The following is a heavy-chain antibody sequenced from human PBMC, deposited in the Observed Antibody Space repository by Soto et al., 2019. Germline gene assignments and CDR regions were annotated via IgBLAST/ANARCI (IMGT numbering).Heavy chain of an antibody. CDR2: ISGSGDST. J-gene: IGHJ5*01. CDR3: ARSNWKDS. CDR1: GFTFSSYA. V-gene: IGHV3-23*01. Sequence: AGXSLRLSCAASGFTFSSYAVSWVRQAPGKGLEWVSAISGSGDSTYYADSVKGRFTISRDNAKNTLSLQMNSLRVEDTAVYYCARSNWKDSWGQGTLVTVSS.